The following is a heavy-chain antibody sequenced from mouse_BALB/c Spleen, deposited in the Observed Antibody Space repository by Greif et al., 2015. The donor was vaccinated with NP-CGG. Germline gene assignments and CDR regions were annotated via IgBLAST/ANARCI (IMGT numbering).Heavy chain of an antibody. V-gene: IGHV5-6-5*01. D-gene: IGHD2-1*01. Sequence: EVMLVESGGGLVKPGGSLKLSCAASGFTFSSYAMSWVRQTPEKRLEWVASISSGGSTYYPDSVKGRFTISRDNARNILYLQMSRLRSEDTAMYYCARWENYGNPDYWGQGTTLTVSS. CDR3: ARWENYGNPDY. CDR2: ISSGGST. CDR1: GFTFSSYA. J-gene: IGHJ2*01.